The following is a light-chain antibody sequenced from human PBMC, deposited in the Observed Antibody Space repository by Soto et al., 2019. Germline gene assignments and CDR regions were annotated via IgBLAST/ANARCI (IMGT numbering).Light chain of an antibody. CDR1: PSVTNY. J-gene: IGKJ5*01. V-gene: IGKV3-20*01. CDR3: QYYGSSPPIT. Sequence: EMVLTQSPATLSLSPGERATLSCRASPSVTNYLAWYQQKPGQAPRLLIYGASSRAIGIPDRVSGSGSGTDFTLTISRLEPEDFAVYYCQYYGSSPPITFGQGTRLEIK. CDR2: GAS.